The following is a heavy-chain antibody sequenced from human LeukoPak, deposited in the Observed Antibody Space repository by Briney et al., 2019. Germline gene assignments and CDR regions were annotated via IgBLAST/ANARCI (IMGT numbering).Heavy chain of an antibody. V-gene: IGHV4-61*02. J-gene: IGHJ4*02. Sequence: SETLSLTCTVSGGSISSGDYFWSWIRRPAGKGLEWIGRIYTSGSTNYNPSLKSRVTISVDTSKNRFSLKLSSVTAADTAVYYCARDGKRGYYDSSGYYWIDWGQGTLVTVSS. D-gene: IGHD3-22*01. CDR1: GGSISSGDYF. CDR2: IYTSGST. CDR3: ARDGKRGYYDSSGYYWID.